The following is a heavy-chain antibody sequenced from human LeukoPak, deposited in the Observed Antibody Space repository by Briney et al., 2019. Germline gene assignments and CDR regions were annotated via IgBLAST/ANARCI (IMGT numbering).Heavy chain of an antibody. CDR1: GFTFHNYI. V-gene: IGHV3-23*01. CDR3: AKDGYGTSDY. Sequence: GGSLRLSCAASGFTFHNYIMNWVRRAPGKGLEWVSGISGGGDGTYYADSIKGRFAISRDNSKNTLFLQMNSLRAEDTAVYYCAKDGYGTSDYWGQGTLVTVPS. CDR2: ISGGGDGT. J-gene: IGHJ4*02. D-gene: IGHD2-2*03.